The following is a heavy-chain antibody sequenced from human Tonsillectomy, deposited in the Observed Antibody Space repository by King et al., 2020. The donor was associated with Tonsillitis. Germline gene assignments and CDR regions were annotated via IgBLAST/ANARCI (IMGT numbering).Heavy chain of an antibody. CDR3: ARAWGDYGGNLDY. Sequence: YAMHWVRQAPGKGLEWVAIISYNGNNKYYADSVKGRFTISRDNSKNTLYLQINSLRAEDTAVYCCARAWGDYGGNLDYWGQGTLVTVSS. CDR1: YA. D-gene: IGHD4-23*01. CDR2: ISYNGNNK. J-gene: IGHJ4*02. V-gene: IGHV3-30*04.